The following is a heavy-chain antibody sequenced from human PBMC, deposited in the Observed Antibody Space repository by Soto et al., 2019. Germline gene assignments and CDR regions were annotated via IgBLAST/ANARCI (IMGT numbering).Heavy chain of an antibody. CDR2: ISGYNGNT. CDR1: GYSFATSG. D-gene: IGHD3-22*01. V-gene: IGHV1-18*01. CDR3: ARAGQYYDSSGYVN. Sequence: QVKLVQSGTEVKKPGASLKVSCKASGYSFATSGISWVRQAPGQGLEWMGWISGYNGNTNYDQKLHDRVTMTTDTSTTTDDLELRSLRSDDTAVYYCARAGQYYDSSGYVNWCQGTLVTVSS. J-gene: IGHJ4*02.